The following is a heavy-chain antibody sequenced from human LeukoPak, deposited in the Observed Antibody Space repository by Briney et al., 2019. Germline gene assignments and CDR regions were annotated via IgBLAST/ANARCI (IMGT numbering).Heavy chain of an antibody. Sequence: SETLSLTCTVFGGSMSSYYWSWIRQPPGKGLEWIGYIYYSGSPNYNPSLKSRVAMSVDTSNNQFSLRLSSVTAADTAVYYCARHSGSLNWFDPWGQGTLVSVSS. CDR1: GGSMSSYY. D-gene: IGHD1-26*01. CDR2: IYYSGSP. J-gene: IGHJ5*02. CDR3: ARHSGSLNWFDP. V-gene: IGHV4-59*08.